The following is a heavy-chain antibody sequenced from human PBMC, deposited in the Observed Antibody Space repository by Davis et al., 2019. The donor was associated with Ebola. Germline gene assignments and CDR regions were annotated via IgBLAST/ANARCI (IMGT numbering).Heavy chain of an antibody. Sequence: GESLKISCAASGFTFSSYAMHWDRQAPGKWLEWVAVISYDGSNKYYADSVNGRFTISRDNSKNTLYLQMNSLRAEDTAVYYCARAAMAPFDYWGQGTLVTVSS. D-gene: IGHD5-18*01. CDR3: ARAAMAPFDY. CDR1: GFTFSSYA. J-gene: IGHJ4*02. V-gene: IGHV3-30-3*01. CDR2: ISYDGSNK.